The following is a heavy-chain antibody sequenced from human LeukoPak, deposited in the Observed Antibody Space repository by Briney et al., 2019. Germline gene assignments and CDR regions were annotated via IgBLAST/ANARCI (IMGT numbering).Heavy chain of an antibody. V-gene: IGHV4-34*01. CDR2: INHSGST. CDR3: ARAIAVAGHDTFDI. Sequence: PSETLSLTCAVYGGSFSGYYWGWIRQPPGKGLEWIGEINHSGSTNYNPSLKSRVTISVDTSKNQFSLKLSSVTAADTAVYYCARAIAVAGHDTFDIWGQGTMVTVSS. J-gene: IGHJ3*02. D-gene: IGHD6-19*01. CDR1: GGSFSGYY.